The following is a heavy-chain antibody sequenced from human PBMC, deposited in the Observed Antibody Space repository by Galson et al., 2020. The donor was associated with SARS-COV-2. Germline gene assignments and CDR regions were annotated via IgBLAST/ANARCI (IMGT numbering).Heavy chain of an antibody. CDR3: AKGAKRFLEWLLSND. Sequence: GGSLRLSCAASGFTFDDYAMHWVRQAPGKGLEWVSGISWNSGSIGYADSVKGRFTISRDNAKNSLYLQMNSLRAEDTALYYCAKGAKRFLEWLLSNDWGQGTMVTVSS. D-gene: IGHD3-3*01. CDR2: ISWNSGSI. CDR1: GFTFDDYA. J-gene: IGHJ3*01. V-gene: IGHV3-9*01.